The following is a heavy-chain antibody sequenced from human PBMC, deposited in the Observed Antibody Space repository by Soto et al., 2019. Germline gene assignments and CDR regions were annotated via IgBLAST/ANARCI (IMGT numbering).Heavy chain of an antibody. V-gene: IGHV4-30-4*01. CDR3: ATMCTLATGLYFFDY. Sequence: QVQLQESGPGLVKPSQTLSLTCTVSGGSISSGNYYWSWIRQPPGKGLEWIGFISYSGSTYYSTSLKSRVTISVDSSKSHFSLNLSFVTAADTAMYYCATMCTLATGLYFFDYWGQGSLVTVSS. D-gene: IGHD2-8*01. J-gene: IGHJ4*02. CDR2: ISYSGST. CDR1: GGSISSGNYY.